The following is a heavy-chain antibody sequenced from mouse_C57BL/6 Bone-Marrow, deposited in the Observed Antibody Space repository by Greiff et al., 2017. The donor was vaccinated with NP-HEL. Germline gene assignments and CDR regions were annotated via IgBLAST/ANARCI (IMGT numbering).Heavy chain of an antibody. CDR3: TTITTVVATSGFDY. V-gene: IGHV1-81*01. CDR1: GYTFTSYG. Sequence: VKLMESGAELARPGASVKLSCKASGYTFTSYGISWVKQRTGQGLEWIGEIYPRSGNTYYNEKFKGKATITADTSSNTAYLQLSSLTSEDTPVYYCTTITTVVATSGFDYWGQGTTLTVSS. CDR2: IYPRSGNT. J-gene: IGHJ2*01. D-gene: IGHD1-1*01.